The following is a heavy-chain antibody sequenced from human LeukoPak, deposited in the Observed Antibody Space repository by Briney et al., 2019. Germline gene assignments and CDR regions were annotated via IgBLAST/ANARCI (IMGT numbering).Heavy chain of an antibody. J-gene: IGHJ4*02. D-gene: IGHD6-13*01. Sequence: ASVKVSFKASEYTFTAYFMHWVRQAPGQGLEWLGCINPNNGGTNYAQKFQGRVTMTRDTSISTAYMDLSSLTSDDTALYYCARVAIATPGTLPFDFWGQGTLVTVSS. V-gene: IGHV1-2*02. CDR3: ARVAIATPGTLPFDF. CDR2: INPNNGGT. CDR1: EYTFTAYF.